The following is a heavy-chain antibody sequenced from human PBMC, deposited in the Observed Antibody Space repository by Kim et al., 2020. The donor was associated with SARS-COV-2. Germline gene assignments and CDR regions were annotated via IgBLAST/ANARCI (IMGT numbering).Heavy chain of an antibody. J-gene: IGHJ3*02. CDR3: ARLDRTRDDAFDI. Sequence: YTPSRKSRVTISVDTSKNQFSLRLSSVTAADTAVYYCARLDRTRDDAFDIWGQGTMVTVSS. V-gene: IGHV4-39*07. D-gene: IGHD2-2*03.